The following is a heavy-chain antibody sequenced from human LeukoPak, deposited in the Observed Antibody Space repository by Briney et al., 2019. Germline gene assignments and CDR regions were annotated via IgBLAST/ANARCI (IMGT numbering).Heavy chain of an antibody. CDR3: TTLGSGWSLDD. V-gene: IGHV3-15*01. CDR2: IKSKTDGGTT. CDR1: GFPFSNYA. J-gene: IGHJ4*02. Sequence: GGSLRLSCAASGFPFSNYAMSWVRQAPGKGLEWVGRIKSKTDGGTTDYAAPVKGRFTISRDDSKNTLSLQLNSLKIEDTAVYYCTTLGSGWSLDDWGQGTLVTVSS. D-gene: IGHD6-19*01.